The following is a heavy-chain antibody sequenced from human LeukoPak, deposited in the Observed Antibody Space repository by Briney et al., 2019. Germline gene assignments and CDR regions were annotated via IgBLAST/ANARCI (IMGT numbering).Heavy chain of an antibody. CDR2: ISAYNGNT. D-gene: IGHD2-2*01. Sequence: ASVKVSCKASGYTFTSYGISWVRQAPGQGLEWMGWISAYNGNTNYAQKLQGRVTMTTDTSTSTAYMELRSLRSDDTAVYCCARSLYCSSTSCRYNWFDPWGQGTLVTVSS. CDR3: ARSLYCSSTSCRYNWFDP. CDR1: GYTFTSYG. V-gene: IGHV1-18*01. J-gene: IGHJ5*02.